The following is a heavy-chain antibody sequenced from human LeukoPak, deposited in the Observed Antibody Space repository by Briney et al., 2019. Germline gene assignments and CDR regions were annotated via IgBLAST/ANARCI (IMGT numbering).Heavy chain of an antibody. D-gene: IGHD3-10*01. CDR1: GYTSTSYG. Sequence: ASVKVSCKASGYTSTSYGISWVRQAPGQGLEWMGWISAYNGNTNYAQKLQGRVTMTTDTSTSTAYMELRSLRSDDTAVYYCARGAPGLWFGETMFDYWGQGTLVTVSS. V-gene: IGHV1-18*04. CDR3: ARGAPGLWFGETMFDY. J-gene: IGHJ4*02. CDR2: ISAYNGNT.